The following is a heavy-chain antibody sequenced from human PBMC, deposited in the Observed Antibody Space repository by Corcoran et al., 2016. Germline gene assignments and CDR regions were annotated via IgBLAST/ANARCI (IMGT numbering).Heavy chain of an antibody. V-gene: IGHV1-18*01. J-gene: IGHJ6*02. CDR3: ARGSSSGSYGMDV. Sequence: QVQLVQSGAEVKKPGASVKVSCKASGYTFTGYDISWVRQAPGQGLEWVGWISTYNGNTNYVEKLQGRVTMTTDTSTSTASMELRSLRSDDTAVYYCARGSSSGSYGMDVWGQGTTVTVSS. D-gene: IGHD3-10*01. CDR2: ISTYNGNT. CDR1: GYTFTGYD.